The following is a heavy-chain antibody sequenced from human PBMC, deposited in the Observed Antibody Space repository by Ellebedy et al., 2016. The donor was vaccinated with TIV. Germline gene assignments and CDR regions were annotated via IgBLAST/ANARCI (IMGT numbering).Heavy chain of an antibody. J-gene: IGHJ4*02. D-gene: IGHD5-18*01. Sequence: DSVKGRFTISRDKAKNSLYLQMNSLRDDDTAVYYCARDGYGPLDYWGQGTLVTVSS. V-gene: IGHV3-48*02. CDR3: ARDGYGPLDY.